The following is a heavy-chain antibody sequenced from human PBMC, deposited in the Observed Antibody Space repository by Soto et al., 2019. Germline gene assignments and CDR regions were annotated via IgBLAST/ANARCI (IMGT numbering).Heavy chain of an antibody. CDR2: ISSSSSYI. CDR3: ARGQGSGWPFDY. V-gene: IGHV3-21*01. J-gene: IGHJ4*02. CDR1: GFTFSSYS. D-gene: IGHD6-19*01. Sequence: GGSLRLSCAASGFTFSSYSMNWVRQAPGKGLEWVSSISSSSSYIYYADSVKGRFTISRDTAKNSLYLQMNRLRAEDTAVYYCARGQGSGWPFDYWGQGTLVTVSS.